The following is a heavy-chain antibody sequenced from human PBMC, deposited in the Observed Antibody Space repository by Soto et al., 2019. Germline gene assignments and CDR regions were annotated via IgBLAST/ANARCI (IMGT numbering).Heavy chain of an antibody. D-gene: IGHD3-10*01. CDR2: IYHSGST. Sequence: TSETLSLTCAVSGDSISSSTWWSWVRQPPGKGLQWIGDIYHSGSTNYNPSLRSRVTIAVQKSKNQFSLKLTSVTAADTAIYYCARDRRRSNSGIDPWGQGTLVTVSS. CDR3: ARDRRRSNSGIDP. V-gene: IGHV4-4*02. CDR1: GDSISSSTW. J-gene: IGHJ5*02.